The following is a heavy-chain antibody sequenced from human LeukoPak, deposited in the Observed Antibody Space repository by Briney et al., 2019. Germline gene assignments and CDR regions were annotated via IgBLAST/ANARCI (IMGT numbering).Heavy chain of an antibody. Sequence: ASVKVSCKASGYTFTSYYLHWVRQAPGQGLEWMGWINPNSGGTNYAQKFQGRVTMTRDTSISTAYMELTRLRSDDTAEYHCARALYYDSSGYYSSSYYYFQHWGQGTLVTVSS. CDR1: GYTFTSYY. D-gene: IGHD3-22*01. V-gene: IGHV1-2*02. CDR3: ARALYYDSSGYYSSSYYYFQH. J-gene: IGHJ1*01. CDR2: INPNSGGT.